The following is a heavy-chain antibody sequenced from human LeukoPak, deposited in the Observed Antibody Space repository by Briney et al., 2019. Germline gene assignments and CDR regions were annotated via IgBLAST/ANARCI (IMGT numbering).Heavy chain of an antibody. D-gene: IGHD6-6*01. CDR3: ARSSIAAPKYNYYYYYMDV. CDR2: IYPGDSDT. CDR1: GYGFATHW. J-gene: IGHJ6*03. V-gene: IGHV5-51*01. Sequence: GESLKISCQGSGYGFATHWIAWVRQMPGKGLEWMGIIYPGDSDTRYSPSFQGQVTISADKSISTAYLQWSSLKASDTAMYYCARSSIAAPKYNYYYYYMDVWGKGTTVTVSS.